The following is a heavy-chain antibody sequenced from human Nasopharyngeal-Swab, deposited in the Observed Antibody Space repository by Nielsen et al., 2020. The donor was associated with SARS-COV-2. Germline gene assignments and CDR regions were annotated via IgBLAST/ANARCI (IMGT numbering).Heavy chain of an antibody. CDR2: IYYSGST. D-gene: IGHD5-12*01. Sequence: SETLSLTCTVSGGSISSYYCSWIRQPPGKGLEWIGYIYYSGSTNYNPSLKSRVTISVDTSKNQFSLKLSSVTAADTAVYYCARVGEYSGYDWGYYFDYWGQGTQVTVSS. CDR3: ARVGEYSGYDWGYYFDY. J-gene: IGHJ4*02. V-gene: IGHV4-59*01. CDR1: GGSISSYY.